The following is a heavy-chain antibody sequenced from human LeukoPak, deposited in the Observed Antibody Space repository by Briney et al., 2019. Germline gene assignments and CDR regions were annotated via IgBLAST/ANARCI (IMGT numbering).Heavy chain of an antibody. CDR3: AKRLTSVYGLGSYYQHFDY. V-gene: IGHV3-48*01. Sequence: GGSLRLSCAASGFTFSSYSMNWVRQAPGKGLEWGSYISSSSSTIYYADSVKGRFTISRDNSKNTLYLQMNSLRAEDTAVYYCAKRLTSVYGLGSYYQHFDYWGQGTLVTVSS. CDR2: ISSSSSTI. J-gene: IGHJ4*02. CDR1: GFTFSSYS. D-gene: IGHD3-10*01.